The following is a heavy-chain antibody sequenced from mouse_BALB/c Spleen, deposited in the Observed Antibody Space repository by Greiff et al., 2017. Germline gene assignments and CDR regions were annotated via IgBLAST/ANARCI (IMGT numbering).Heavy chain of an antibody. CDR3: ARNFITTGYFDY. J-gene: IGHJ2*01. V-gene: IGHV5-9-4*01. CDR2: ISSGGSYT. D-gene: IGHD1-2*01. Sequence: VESGGGLVKPGGSLKLSCAASGFTFSSYAMSWVRQSPEKRLEWVAEISSGGSYTYYPDTVTGRFTISRDNAKNTLYLEMSSLRSEDTAMYYCARNFITTGYFDYWGQGTTLTVSS. CDR1: GFTFSSYA.